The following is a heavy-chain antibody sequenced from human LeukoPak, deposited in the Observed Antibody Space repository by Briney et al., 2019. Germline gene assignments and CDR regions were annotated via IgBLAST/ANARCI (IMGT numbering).Heavy chain of an antibody. D-gene: IGHD2-15*01. J-gene: IGHJ6*02. CDR3: AKPISGATLPQSMDV. CDR1: GFTLRTYA. V-gene: IGHV3-23*01. Sequence: PGGSLRLSCAASGFTLRTYAMTWVRQAPGKGLEWVSVTSGRAENTYYAGAVKGRFTTSRDIYRNTLYLQMNSLRAEDTAVYYCAKPISGATLPQSMDVWGPGTTVIVSS. CDR2: TSGRAENT.